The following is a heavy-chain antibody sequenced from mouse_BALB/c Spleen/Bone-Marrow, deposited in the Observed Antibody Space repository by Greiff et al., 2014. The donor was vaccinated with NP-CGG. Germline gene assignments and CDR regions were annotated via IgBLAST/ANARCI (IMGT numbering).Heavy chain of an antibody. CDR1: GFTFSDYG. CDR3: ARETTRGAMDY. CDR2: ISNLAYSI. Sequence: EVNVVESGGALVQPGGSRKLSCAASGFTFSDYGMAWVRQAPGKGPEWVAFISNLAYSIYYTGTVTGRFTISRENAKNTLYLEMSSLRSEDTAMYYCARETTRGAMDYWGQGTSVTVSS. V-gene: IGHV5-15*02. D-gene: IGHD2-1*01. J-gene: IGHJ4*01.